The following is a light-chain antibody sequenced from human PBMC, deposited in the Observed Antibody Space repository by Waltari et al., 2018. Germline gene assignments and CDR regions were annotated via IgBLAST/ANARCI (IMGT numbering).Light chain of an antibody. CDR2: DDS. CDR3: QLWDTSNDRVV. Sequence: SIMLSQPPSMSVAPGQTARITCGGNNIESESVHWYQQKPGRAPLVVLYDDSARPSGIPRRFSGSNSGNKATLTISRVEAGDEADYYCQLWDTSNDRVVFGGGT. V-gene: IGLV3-21*02. CDR1: NIESES. J-gene: IGLJ3*02.